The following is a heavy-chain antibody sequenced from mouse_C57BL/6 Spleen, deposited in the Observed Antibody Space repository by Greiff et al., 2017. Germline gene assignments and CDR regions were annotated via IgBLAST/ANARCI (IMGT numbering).Heavy chain of an antibody. CDR1: GFTFSSYA. J-gene: IGHJ1*03. V-gene: IGHV5-9-1*02. CDR3: TSQNYYGSSYWYFDV. Sequence: EVKLVESGEGLVKPGGSLKLSCAASGFTFSSYAMSWVRQTPEKRLEWVAYISSGGDYIYYADTVKGRFTISRDNAKNTLYLQMSSLKSEDTAMYYCTSQNYYGSSYWYFDVWGTGTTVTVSS. CDR2: ISSGGDYI. D-gene: IGHD1-1*01.